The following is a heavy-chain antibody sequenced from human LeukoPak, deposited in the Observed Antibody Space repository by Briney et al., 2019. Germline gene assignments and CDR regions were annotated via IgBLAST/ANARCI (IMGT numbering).Heavy chain of an antibody. D-gene: IGHD3-3*01. J-gene: IGHJ4*02. CDR3: ARAMYYDFWSGYPNFDY. CDR2: IYHSGST. CDR1: GYSISSGYY. Sequence: SSETLSLTCAVSGYSISSGYYWGWIRQPPGKGLEWIGSIYHSGSTYYKPSLKSRVTISVDTSKTQFSLQLSSVTAADTAVYYCARAMYYDFWSGYPNFDYWGQGTLVTVSS. V-gene: IGHV4-38-2*01.